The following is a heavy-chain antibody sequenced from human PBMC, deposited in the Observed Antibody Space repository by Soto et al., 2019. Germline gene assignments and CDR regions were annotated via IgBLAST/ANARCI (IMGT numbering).Heavy chain of an antibody. CDR1: GGSISSYY. CDR2: IYYSGSI. J-gene: IGHJ6*02. Sequence: PDTLSLTCTVSGGSISSYYWSWIRQPPGKGLEWIGYIYYSGSINYNPSLKSRVTISVDTSKNQFSLKLSSVTAADTAVYYCARDRGAAAGTIYYGMDVWGQGTTVT. CDR3: ARDRGAAAGTIYYGMDV. V-gene: IGHV4-59*01. D-gene: IGHD6-13*01.